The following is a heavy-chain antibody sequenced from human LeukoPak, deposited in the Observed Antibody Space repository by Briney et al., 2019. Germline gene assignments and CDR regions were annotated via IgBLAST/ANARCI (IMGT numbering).Heavy chain of an antibody. Sequence: PSETLSLTCTVSGYSISSGYYWGWIRQPPGKGLEWIGSIYHSGSTYYNPSLKSRVTISVDTSKNQFSLKLSSVTAADTAVYYCARRGRVEEGRYFDWSYTQGWFDPWGQGTLVTVPS. J-gene: IGHJ5*02. D-gene: IGHD3-9*01. V-gene: IGHV4-38-2*02. CDR2: IYHSGST. CDR3: ARRGRVEEGRYFDWSYTQGWFDP. CDR1: GYSISSGYY.